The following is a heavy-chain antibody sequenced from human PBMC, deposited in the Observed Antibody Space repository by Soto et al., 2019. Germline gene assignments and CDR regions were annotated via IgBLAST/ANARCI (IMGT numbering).Heavy chain of an antibody. Sequence: EVQLVESGGGLVQPGGSLRLSCAASGFTFSNYAMDWVRQAPGKVLEYVSGISSNGVGTYYANSVKDRFTISRDNSKNTLYLQMGSLRAEDMAVYYCARREQSDYSYMDVWGKGTLVPVSS. CDR2: ISSNGVGT. V-gene: IGHV3-64*01. CDR1: GFTFSNYA. D-gene: IGHD6-19*01. CDR3: ARREQSDYSYMDV. J-gene: IGHJ6*03.